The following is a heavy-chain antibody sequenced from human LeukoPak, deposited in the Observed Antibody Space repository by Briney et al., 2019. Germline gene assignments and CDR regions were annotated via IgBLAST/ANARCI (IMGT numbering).Heavy chain of an antibody. Sequence: PSETLSLTCTVSGGSVSSGSYYWSWIRQPPGKGLEWIGYIYYSGSTNYNPSLKSRVTISVDTSKNQFSLKLSSVTAADTAVYYCARVAVGGTVDYWGQGTLVTVSS. CDR3: ARVAVGGTVDY. D-gene: IGHD3-10*01. CDR1: GGSVSSGSYY. J-gene: IGHJ4*02. CDR2: IYYSGST. V-gene: IGHV4-61*01.